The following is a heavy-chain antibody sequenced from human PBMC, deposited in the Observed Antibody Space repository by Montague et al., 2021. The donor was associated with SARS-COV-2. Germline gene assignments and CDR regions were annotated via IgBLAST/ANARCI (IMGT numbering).Heavy chain of an antibody. J-gene: IGHJ3*02. CDR1: GDSVSRNNPA. CDR3: ARGWGYAFDI. CDR2: TYYGSSWNT. D-gene: IGHD7-27*01. Sequence: CAISGDSVSRNNPAWNWIRQSPSRGLEWLGRTYYGSSWNTDYAVSVKSRITISPDTSKNQFSLHLNSVTPEDTAVYYCARGWGYAFDIWSQGTMVTVSS. V-gene: IGHV6-1*01.